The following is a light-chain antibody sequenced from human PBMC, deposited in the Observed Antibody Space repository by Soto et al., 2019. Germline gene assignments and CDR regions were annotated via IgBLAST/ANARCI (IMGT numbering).Light chain of an antibody. CDR2: LNSDGSH. CDR3: QTWGAGIHV. V-gene: IGLV4-69*01. Sequence: QPVLTQSPSASASLGASVKLTCTLGSGRINYAIAWHQQQPEKGPRFLMILNSDGSHRKGDGIPDRFSGSSSGAERYLTISSLQSEDEADYYCQTWGAGIHVFGGGTKLTVL. J-gene: IGLJ2*01. CDR1: SGRINYA.